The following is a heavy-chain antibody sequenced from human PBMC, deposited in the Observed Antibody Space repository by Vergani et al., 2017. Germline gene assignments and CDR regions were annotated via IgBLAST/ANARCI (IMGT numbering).Heavy chain of an antibody. Sequence: EVQLVESGGGLVQPGRSLRLSCVASGFTFDNYAMHWVRQAPGKGMEWVSSISWNSGFIDYADSVKGRFTIHRDNSKNSLYLQMNSLRAEETALYYCAKDVTGYTSSWQYDYWGQGTLVTVSS. V-gene: IGHV3-9*01. CDR1: GFTFDNYA. D-gene: IGHD6-13*01. J-gene: IGHJ4*02. CDR3: AKDVTGYTSSWQYDY. CDR2: ISWNSGFI.